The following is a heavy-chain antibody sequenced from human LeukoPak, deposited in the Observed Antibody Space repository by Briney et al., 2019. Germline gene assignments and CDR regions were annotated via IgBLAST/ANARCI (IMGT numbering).Heavy chain of an antibody. D-gene: IGHD5-18*01. Sequence: PSETLSLTCTASGGSMVNYHWTWIRQSPGKEPEYIGYIYNIETTYNNPSLMGRVTVSVDMSSRQFSLKLKSVTAADTAVYYCARGLDGYRFDPWGQGIMVTVSS. V-gene: IGHV4-59*01. J-gene: IGHJ5*02. CDR1: GGSMVNYH. CDR2: IYNIETT. CDR3: ARGLDGYRFDP.